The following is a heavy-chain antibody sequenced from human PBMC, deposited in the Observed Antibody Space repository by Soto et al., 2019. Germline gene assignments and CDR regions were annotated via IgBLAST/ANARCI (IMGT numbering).Heavy chain of an antibody. V-gene: IGHV3-30-3*01. J-gene: IGHJ4*02. CDR3: AREIGRRNYALDY. CDR2: ISYDGSNK. Sequence: PGGSLRLSCAASGFTFSSYAMHWVRQAPGKGLEWVAVISYDGSNKYYADSVKGRFTISRDNSKRTLYLQMNSLRAEDTAVYYCAREIGRRNYALDYWGQGTLVTVSS. CDR1: GFTFSSYA. D-gene: IGHD1-7*01.